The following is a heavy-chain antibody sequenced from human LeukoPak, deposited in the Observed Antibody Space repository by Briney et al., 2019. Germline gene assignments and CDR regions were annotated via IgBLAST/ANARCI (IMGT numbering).Heavy chain of an antibody. V-gene: IGHV3-13*01. CDR1: GFTFSSYD. CDR2: IGTAGDT. D-gene: IGHD5-12*01. Sequence: GGSLRLSCAASGFTFSSYDMHWVRQATGKGLEWVSAIGTAGDTYYPGSVKGRFTISRENAKNSLYLQMNSLRAGDTAVYYCARENWGYEFDYWGQGTLVTVSS. J-gene: IGHJ4*02. CDR3: ARENWGYEFDY.